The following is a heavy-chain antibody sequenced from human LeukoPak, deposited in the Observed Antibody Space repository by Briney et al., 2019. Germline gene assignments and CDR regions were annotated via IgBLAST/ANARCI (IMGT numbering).Heavy chain of an antibody. D-gene: IGHD2-15*01. V-gene: IGHV3-23*01. J-gene: IGHJ4*02. CDR1: GFTLSSYA. CDR2: ISDSGNT. Sequence: GGSLRLSCAASGFTLSSYAMSWVRQAPGKGLEWVSAISDSGNTYHADSVKGRFTISRDNSKNTLYLQMNSLRAEDTAVYYCAKSPVSSCRGSFCYPFDYWGQGNLVTVSS. CDR3: AKSPVSSCRGSFCYPFDY.